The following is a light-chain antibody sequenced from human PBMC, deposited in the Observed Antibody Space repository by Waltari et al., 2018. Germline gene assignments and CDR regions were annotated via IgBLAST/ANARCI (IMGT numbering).Light chain of an antibody. Sequence: DSVLTQTQLSLSVTPGQTASNSCKSSQRPLHSDGRTYLYWYLHKPGQSPKLLIYGVSSRFSGVPDRFSGSGSGTDFTLEISRVEAGDVGIYYCMQGIHLPWTFGQGTKVEIK. CDR2: GVS. V-gene: IGKV2-29*02. CDR3: MQGIHLPWT. J-gene: IGKJ1*01. CDR1: QRPLHSDGRTY.